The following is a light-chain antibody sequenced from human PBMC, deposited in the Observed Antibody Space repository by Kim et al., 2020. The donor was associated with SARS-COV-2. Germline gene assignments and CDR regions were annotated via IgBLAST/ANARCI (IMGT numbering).Light chain of an antibody. Sequence: LSPGDRVTLSCRASQSISSSLAWYQQKPGQAPRLLMYDASNRATGIPARFSGTGSGTDFTLTISSLEPEDFAVYYCQQRSNWPITFGQGTRLEIK. J-gene: IGKJ5*01. CDR1: QSISSS. V-gene: IGKV3-11*01. CDR2: DAS. CDR3: QQRSNWPIT.